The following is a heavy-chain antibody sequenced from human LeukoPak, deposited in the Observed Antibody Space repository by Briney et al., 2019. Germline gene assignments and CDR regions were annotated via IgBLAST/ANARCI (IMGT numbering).Heavy chain of an antibody. Sequence: GGSLRPSCAASGFTVSSKYMSWVRQAPGKGLEWVSVIYSGGSTYYADSVKGRFTISRDNSKNTLYLQMNSLRAEDTAVYYCARGGYGDYPTDYWGQGTLVTVSS. D-gene: IGHD4-17*01. CDR2: IYSGGST. J-gene: IGHJ4*02. V-gene: IGHV3-66*01. CDR1: GFTVSSKY. CDR3: ARGGYGDYPTDY.